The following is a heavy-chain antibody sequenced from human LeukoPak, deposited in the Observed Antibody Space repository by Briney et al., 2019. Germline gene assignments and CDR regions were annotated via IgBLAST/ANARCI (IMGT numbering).Heavy chain of an antibody. V-gene: IGHV3-30*02. CDR3: AKDWAGYCSSTSCYQIDY. J-gene: IGHJ4*02. Sequence: PGGSLRLSCAASGFTFSSYGMHWVRQAPGKGLEWVAFIRYDGSNKHYADSVKGRFTISRDNSKNTLYLQMNSLRAEDTAVYYCAKDWAGYCSSTSCYQIDYWGQGTLVTVSS. D-gene: IGHD2-2*01. CDR1: GFTFSSYG. CDR2: IRYDGSNK.